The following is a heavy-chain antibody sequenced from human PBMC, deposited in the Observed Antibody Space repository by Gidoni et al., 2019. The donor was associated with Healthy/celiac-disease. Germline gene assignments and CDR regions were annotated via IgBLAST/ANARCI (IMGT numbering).Heavy chain of an antibody. CDR2: INPNSGGT. Sequence: QVQLVQSGAEVKKPGASVKVSCKASGYTFTGYYMHWVRQAPGQGLEWMGWINPNSGGTNYAQKFQGRVTMTRDTSISTAYMELSRLRSDDTAVYYCASVVPAAPNGAYYYYYGMDVWGQGTTVTVSS. CDR3: ASVVPAAPNGAYYYYYGMDV. CDR1: GYTFTGYY. D-gene: IGHD2-2*01. V-gene: IGHV1-2*02. J-gene: IGHJ6*02.